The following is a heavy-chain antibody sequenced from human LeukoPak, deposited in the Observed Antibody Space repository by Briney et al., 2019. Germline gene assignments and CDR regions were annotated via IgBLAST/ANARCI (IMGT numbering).Heavy chain of an antibody. D-gene: IGHD1-26*01. V-gene: IGHV3-33*01. J-gene: IGHJ4*02. CDR3: ARAKTGSYYFDH. CDR2: MWYAEENK. Sequence: MWYAEENKYYADSVKGRFTVSRDNPENKLYLQMNSLRVEDTAEYYCARAKTGSYYFDHWGQGTLVSVSS.